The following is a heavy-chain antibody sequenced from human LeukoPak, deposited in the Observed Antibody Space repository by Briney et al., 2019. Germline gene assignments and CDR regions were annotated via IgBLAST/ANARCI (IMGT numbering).Heavy chain of an antibody. D-gene: IGHD3-10*01. CDR3: ARVRGSGSYYKGFIDY. V-gene: IGHV4-34*01. CDR2: INHSGST. J-gene: IGHJ4*02. CDR1: GGSFSGYY. Sequence: PSETLSLTCAVYGGSFSGYYWSWIRQPPGKGLEWIGEINHSGSTNYNPSLKSRVTISVYTSKNQFSLKLSSVTAADTAVYYCARVRGSGSYYKGFIDYWGQGTLVTVSS.